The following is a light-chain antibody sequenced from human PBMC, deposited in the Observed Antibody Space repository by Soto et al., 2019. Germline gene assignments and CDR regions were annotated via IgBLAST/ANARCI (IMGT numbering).Light chain of an antibody. V-gene: IGKV3-15*01. CDR1: QSVSNT. CDR3: QQYNNWPRT. Sequence: EIMWTHSPGTSSWSPGDTATPSCRARQSVSNTYLAWYQQKPGQAPRLLIYGASTRATGIPARFSGSGSGTEFTLTISSLQSEDFAVYYCQQYNNWPRTFGQGSNVDIK. J-gene: IGKJ1*01. CDR2: GAS.